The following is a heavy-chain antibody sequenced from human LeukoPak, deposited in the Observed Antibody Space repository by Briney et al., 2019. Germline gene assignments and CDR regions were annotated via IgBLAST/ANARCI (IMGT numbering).Heavy chain of an antibody. CDR3: AREMATIPGYFDY. CDR1: GGTSSSYA. J-gene: IGHJ4*02. D-gene: IGHD5-24*01. Sequence: GASVKVSCKASGGTSSSYAISWVRQAPGQGLERMGGIIPIFGTANYAQKFQGRVTITTDESTSTAYMELSSLRSEDTAVYYCAREMATIPGYFDYWGQGTLVTVSS. V-gene: IGHV1-69*05. CDR2: IIPIFGTA.